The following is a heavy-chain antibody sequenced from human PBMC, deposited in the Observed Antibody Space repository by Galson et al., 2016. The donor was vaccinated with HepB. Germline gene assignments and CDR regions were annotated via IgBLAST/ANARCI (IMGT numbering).Heavy chain of an antibody. Sequence: SETLSLTCTVSGGSISSGDYYWTWIRQPPGKGLQWIGTIYFTGRTYYSPSLERRVAIYVDTSTNQFSLRLPSVTAADTAFYYFARHRTPASCLKNWFEPWGQGRLVSVSS. V-gene: IGHV4-39*01. J-gene: IGHJ5*02. CDR2: IYFTGRT. CDR1: GGSISSGDYY. CDR3: ARHRTPASCLKNWFEP. D-gene: IGHD2-21*01.